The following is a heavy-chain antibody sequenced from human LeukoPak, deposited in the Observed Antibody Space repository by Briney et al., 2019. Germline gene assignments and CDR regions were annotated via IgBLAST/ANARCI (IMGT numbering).Heavy chain of an antibody. V-gene: IGHV1-24*01. CDR3: ATAATMVREDDAFDI. D-gene: IGHD3-10*01. CDR2: FDPEDGET. J-gene: IGHJ3*02. CDR1: GYTLTELS. Sequence: GASVKVSCKVSGYTLTELSMHWVRQAPGKGLEWMGGFDPEDGETIYAQKFQGRVTMTEDTSTDTAYMELSSLRSEGTAVYYCATAATMVREDDAFDIWGQGTMVTVSS.